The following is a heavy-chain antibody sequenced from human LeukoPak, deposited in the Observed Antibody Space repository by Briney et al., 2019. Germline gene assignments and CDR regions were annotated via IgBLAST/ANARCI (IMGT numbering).Heavy chain of an antibody. J-gene: IGHJ4*02. CDR2: IYNSGGT. Sequence: SETLSLTCTVSGDSISSYYWSWIRQPPGKGLEWIGDIYNSGGTNYNPSLKSRVTISVDTSKNQFSLKLSSVTAADTAVYYCARVANRGGRGDSYYFDYWGQGTLVTVSS. CDR3: ARVANRGGRGDSYYFDY. CDR1: GDSISSYY. V-gene: IGHV4-59*01. D-gene: IGHD2-21*02.